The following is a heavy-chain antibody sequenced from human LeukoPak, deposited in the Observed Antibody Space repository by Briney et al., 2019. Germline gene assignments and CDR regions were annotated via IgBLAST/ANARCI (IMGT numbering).Heavy chain of an antibody. CDR1: GFTFSDYY. Sequence: GGSLRLSCAASGFTFSDYYMSWIRQAPGKGLEWVSYISSSGSTIYYADSVKGRFTISRDNAENSLYLQMNSLRAEDTAVYYCARMNYSSSRSSLAFDIWGQGTMVTVSS. CDR2: ISSSGSTI. D-gene: IGHD6-13*01. V-gene: IGHV3-11*01. J-gene: IGHJ3*02. CDR3: ARMNYSSSRSSLAFDI.